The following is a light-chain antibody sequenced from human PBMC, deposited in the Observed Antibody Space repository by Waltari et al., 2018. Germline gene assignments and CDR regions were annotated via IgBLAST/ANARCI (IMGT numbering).Light chain of an antibody. V-gene: IGLV6-57*03. Sequence: NFMLTQPHSVSESPGKTVIISCTRRSGSIASNSVQWYQPRPGRAPTTVIFEVNEGPSGVPGRFSGSIDSSSNSASLTISGLMTEDETDYYCQSYDTTTHWVFGGGTKLTVL. J-gene: IGLJ3*02. CDR1: SGSIASNS. CDR3: QSYDTTTHWV. CDR2: EVN.